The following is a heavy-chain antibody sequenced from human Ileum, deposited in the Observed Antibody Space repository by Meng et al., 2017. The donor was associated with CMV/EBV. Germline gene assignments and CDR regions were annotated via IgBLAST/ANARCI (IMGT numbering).Heavy chain of an antibody. CDR1: GFSFSNYG. J-gene: IGHJ4*02. Sequence: GGSLRLSCAVSGFSFSNYGMHWVRQAPGKGLEWVASIRFDGRNKYYADSVKGRFTISRDNSKNTLYLQMNSLRAEDTALYYCANTGADSSTNWEERLFDYWGQGTLVTVSS. CDR2: IRFDGRNK. CDR3: ANTGADSSTNWEERLFDY. V-gene: IGHV3-30*02. D-gene: IGHD2-2*01.